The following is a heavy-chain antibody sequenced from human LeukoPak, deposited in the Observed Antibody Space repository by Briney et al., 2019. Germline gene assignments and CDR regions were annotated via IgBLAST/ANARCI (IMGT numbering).Heavy chain of an antibody. D-gene: IGHD5-12*01. J-gene: IGHJ3*02. CDR3: ARDRGYAFDI. V-gene: IGHV3-74*01. Sequence: GRSLRLSCAASGFTFSTCWMHWVRQAPGKGLVWVSRINSDGSSTSYADSVKGRFTISRDNAKNTLYLQMNNLRAEDTAVYYCARDRGYAFDIWGQGTMVTVSS. CDR1: GFTFSTCW. CDR2: INSDGSST.